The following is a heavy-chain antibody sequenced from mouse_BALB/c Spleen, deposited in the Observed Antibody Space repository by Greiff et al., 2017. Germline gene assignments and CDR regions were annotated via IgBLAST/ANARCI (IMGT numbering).Heavy chain of an antibody. CDR3: ARHRGTARAPYYFDY. CDR1: GFAFSSYD. V-gene: IGHV5-12-1*01. J-gene: IGHJ2*01. CDR2: ISSGGGST. Sequence: EVKLVESGGGLVKPGGSLKLSCAASGFAFSSYDMSWVRQTPEKRLEWVAYISSGGGSTYYPDTVKGRFTISRDNAKNTLYLQMSSLKSEDTAMYYCARHRGTARAPYYFDYWGQGTTLTVSS. D-gene: IGHD3-2*01.